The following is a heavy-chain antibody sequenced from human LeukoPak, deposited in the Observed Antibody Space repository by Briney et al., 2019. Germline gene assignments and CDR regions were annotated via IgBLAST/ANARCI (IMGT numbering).Heavy chain of an antibody. J-gene: IGHJ6*03. V-gene: IGHV3-11*04. Sequence: SGGSLRLSRAASGCSFSDYYMSAICLGPRRGGEWVSYISRRGSTIYYADSVKGRSTISRDNAKNALYLQMNSLRAEDTAVYYCLVTHDYYYYMVVWGKGTTVTVSS. D-gene: IGHD4-23*01. CDR1: GCSFSDYY. CDR2: ISRRGSTI. CDR3: LVTHDYYYYMVV.